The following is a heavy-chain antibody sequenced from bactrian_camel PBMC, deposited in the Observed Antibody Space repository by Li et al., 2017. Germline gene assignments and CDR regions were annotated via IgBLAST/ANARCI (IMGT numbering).Heavy chain of an antibody. CDR3: AAHFGLYYGLGYPNY. CDR2: INTGDGST. V-gene: IGHV3S1*01. J-gene: IGHJ4*01. D-gene: IGHD5*01. CDR1: GDPYNRNC. Sequence: HVQLVESGGGAVSAGGSLRLSCVVRGDPYNRNCVAWFRQAPGKQREGVAAINTGDGSTFYSDSVKGRFTITEDKAKNTVYLQMNNLKPEDTAMYHCAAHFGLYYGLGYPNYWGQATQVTVS.